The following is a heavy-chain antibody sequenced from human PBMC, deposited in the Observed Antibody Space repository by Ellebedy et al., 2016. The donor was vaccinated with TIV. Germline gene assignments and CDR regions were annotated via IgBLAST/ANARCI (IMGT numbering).Heavy chain of an antibody. CDR1: GGAFSSYA. D-gene: IGHD2-8*01. V-gene: IGHV1-69*13. CDR2: IIPIFGTA. CDR3: ARSVFSYYYYYGMDV. J-gene: IGHJ6*02. Sequence: ASVKVSCKASGGAFSSYAISWVRQAPGQGLEWMGGIIPIFGTANYAQKFQGRVTITADESTSTAYMELSSLRSEDTAVYYCARSVFSYYYYYGMDVWGQGTTVTVSS.